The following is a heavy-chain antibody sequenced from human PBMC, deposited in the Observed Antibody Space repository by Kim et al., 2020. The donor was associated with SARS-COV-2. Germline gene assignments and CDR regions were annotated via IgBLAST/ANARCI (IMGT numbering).Heavy chain of an antibody. CDR2: ST. J-gene: IGHJ4*02. D-gene: IGHD2-8*01. V-gene: IGHV3-64*01. Sequence: STSYPNSVKDRFTISRDNSKNTVYLEMGSLRAEDMARYYCARGFTKGDSWGQGTLVTVSS. CDR3: ARGFTKGDS.